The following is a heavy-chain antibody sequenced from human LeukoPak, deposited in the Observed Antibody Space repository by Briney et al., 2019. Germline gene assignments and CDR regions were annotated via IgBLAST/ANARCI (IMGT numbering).Heavy chain of an antibody. CDR1: GGSISSSTYY. V-gene: IGHV4-39*01. Sequence: SETLSLTCTVSGGSISSSTYYWGWIRQPPGTGLEWIGNLYYSGSTYYNPSLKSRATISVDTSKNQFSLKLSSVTAADTAVYYCARQAISGYDPPPFDSWGQGTLVTVSS. J-gene: IGHJ4*02. CDR2: LYYSGST. D-gene: IGHD5-12*01. CDR3: ARQAISGYDPPPFDS.